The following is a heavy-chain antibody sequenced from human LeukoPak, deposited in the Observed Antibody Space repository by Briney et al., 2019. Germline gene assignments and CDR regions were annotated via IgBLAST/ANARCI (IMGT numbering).Heavy chain of an antibody. D-gene: IGHD1-26*01. CDR3: ARDLRELLYYFDY. J-gene: IGHJ4*02. V-gene: IGHV4-34*01. CDR2: INHSGST. Sequence: KPSETLSLTCAVYGGSFSGYYWSWIRQPPGKGLEWIGEINHSGSTNYNPSLKSRVTISVDTSKNQFSLKLSSVTAADTAVYYCARDLRELLYYFDYWGQGTLVTVSS. CDR1: GGSFSGYY.